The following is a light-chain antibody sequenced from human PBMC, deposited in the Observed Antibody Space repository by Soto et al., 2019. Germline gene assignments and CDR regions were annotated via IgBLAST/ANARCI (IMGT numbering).Light chain of an antibody. CDR3: SSYTSSNSLGV. V-gene: IGLV2-14*01. J-gene: IGLJ2*01. Sequence: QSALTQPASVSESPGQSITIPCTGTSSDIGGYNYVSWYQQYPGKAPKLMIYDVTNRPSGVSNRFSGSKSGNTASLTISGLQAEDEANYYCSSYTSSNSLGVFGGGTKLTVL. CDR2: DVT. CDR1: SSDIGGYNY.